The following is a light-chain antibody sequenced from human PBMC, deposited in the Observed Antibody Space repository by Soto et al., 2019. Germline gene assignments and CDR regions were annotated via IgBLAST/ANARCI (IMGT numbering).Light chain of an antibody. CDR1: QDVLHNY. V-gene: IGKV3-20*01. CDR2: AIS. CDR3: QQSYSTPKT. J-gene: IGKJ1*01. Sequence: DIVLTHSPGTLSLSPGERATRSCRASQDVLHNYLAWFQQKPGQAPRLLISAISTRASGIPDRFSGSGSGTDFTLTISSMQPEDFATYYCQQSYSTPKTFGQGTKVDIK.